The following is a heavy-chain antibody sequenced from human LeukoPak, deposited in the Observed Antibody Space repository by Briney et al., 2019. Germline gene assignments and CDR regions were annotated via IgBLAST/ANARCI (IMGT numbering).Heavy chain of an antibody. CDR1: GFTFSSYA. V-gene: IGHV3-7*01. D-gene: IGHD6-13*01. CDR3: ARVPYIAAAASWYFDY. Sequence: GGSLRLSCAASGFTFSSYAMSWVRQAPGKGLEWVANIKQDGSEKYYVDSVKGRFTISRDNAKNSLYLQMNSLRAEDTAVYYCARVPYIAAAASWYFDYWGQGTLVTVSS. CDR2: IKQDGSEK. J-gene: IGHJ4*02.